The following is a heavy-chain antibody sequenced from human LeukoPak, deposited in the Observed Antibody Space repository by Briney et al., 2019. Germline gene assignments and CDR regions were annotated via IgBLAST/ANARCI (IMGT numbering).Heavy chain of an antibody. CDR3: ARAGPPRDQVVIAPRRYNWFDP. Sequence: ASETLSLTCTVSGYSISSGYYWGWIRQPPGKGLEWIGSIYHSGSTYYNPSLKSRVTISVDTSKNQFSLKLSSVTAADTAVYYCARAGPPRDQVVIAPRRYNWFDPWAREPWSPSPQ. CDR1: GYSISSGYY. V-gene: IGHV4-38-2*02. CDR2: IYHSGST. J-gene: IGHJ5*02. D-gene: IGHD2-21*01.